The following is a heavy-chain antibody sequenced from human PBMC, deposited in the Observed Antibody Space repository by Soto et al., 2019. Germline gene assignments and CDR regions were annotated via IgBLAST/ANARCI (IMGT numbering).Heavy chain of an antibody. Sequence: EVQLVESGGGLVQPGGSLRLSCAASGFTCSSYWMSWVRQAPGKGLEWVANIKQDGSEKYYVDSVKGRFTISRDNAKNSLYLQMNSLRAEDTAVYYCARDGESIFDSWGQGTLVTVSS. CDR3: ARDGESIFDS. CDR1: GFTCSSYW. J-gene: IGHJ4*02. D-gene: IGHD3-10*01. CDR2: IKQDGSEK. V-gene: IGHV3-7*01.